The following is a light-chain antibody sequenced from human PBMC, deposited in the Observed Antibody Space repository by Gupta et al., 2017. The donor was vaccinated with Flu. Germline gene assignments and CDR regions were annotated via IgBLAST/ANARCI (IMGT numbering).Light chain of an antibody. Sequence: DIQMTQSPSSLSASVGDRVSITCRASQTITTYLSWFQQKPGQVPKLLIYRVSRVQSGVPSRFSGSGSGTDFTLTISSLQPDDFATYYCLQSYTSYTFGQGTKLEIK. CDR1: QTITTY. J-gene: IGKJ2*01. V-gene: IGKV1-39*01. CDR2: RVS. CDR3: LQSYTSYT.